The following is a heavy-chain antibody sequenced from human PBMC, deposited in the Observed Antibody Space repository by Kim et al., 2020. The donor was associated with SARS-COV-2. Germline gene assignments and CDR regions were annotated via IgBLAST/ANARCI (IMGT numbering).Heavy chain of an antibody. V-gene: IGHV3-23*01. J-gene: IGHJ4*02. Sequence: GGSQYYADSGKGRFTMSRDNSKNTVYLQMNGLRVEDTAVYYCAKDRPEDYWGRGTLVTVSS. CDR3: AKDRPEDY. CDR2: GGSQ.